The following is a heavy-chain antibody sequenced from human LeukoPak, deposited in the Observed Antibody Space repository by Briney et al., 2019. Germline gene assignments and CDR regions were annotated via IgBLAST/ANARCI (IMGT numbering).Heavy chain of an antibody. CDR1: GGSISGYY. V-gene: IGHV4-59*12. CDR3: ARLDV. Sequence: SETLSLTCTVSGGSISGYYWNWIRQPPGKGLEWIGHIYPSGSTNYNPSLKSRVTISVDTSKNQFSLKLNSVTAADTAVYYCARLDVWGQGTTVTVSS. CDR2: IYPSGST. J-gene: IGHJ6*02.